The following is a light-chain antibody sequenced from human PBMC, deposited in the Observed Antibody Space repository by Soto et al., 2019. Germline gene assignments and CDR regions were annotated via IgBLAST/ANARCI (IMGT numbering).Light chain of an antibody. CDR1: QGIKND. CDR2: GAS. J-gene: IGKJ5*01. V-gene: IGKV3-20*01. Sequence: TQSPSSLSASIGDRVTITCRASQGIKNDLAWYQQKPGQTPRLLIYGASSRATGTPDRTSGGGSGTHFTLTISRLEPEDFAVYYCQHYVTSSITFGQGTRLEIK. CDR3: QHYVTSSIT.